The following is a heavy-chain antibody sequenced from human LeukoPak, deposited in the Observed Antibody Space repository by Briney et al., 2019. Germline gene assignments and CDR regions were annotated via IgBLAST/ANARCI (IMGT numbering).Heavy chain of an antibody. D-gene: IGHD3-10*01. CDR3: AKEAYGYGSGSYYN. CDR1: GFTFSSHA. CDR2: ISGSGGST. V-gene: IGHV3-23*01. J-gene: IGHJ4*02. Sequence: SGGSLRLSCAASGFTFSSHARSWVGQAPGKGLEGVSAISGSGGSTYYADSVKGRFTISRDNSKNTLYLQMNSLRAEDTDVYYCAKEAYGYGSGSYYNWGQGTLVTVSS.